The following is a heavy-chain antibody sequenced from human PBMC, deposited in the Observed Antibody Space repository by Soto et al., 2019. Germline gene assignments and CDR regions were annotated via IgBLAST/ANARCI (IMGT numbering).Heavy chain of an antibody. CDR1: GGSMTTYY. Sequence: QVQLQESGPGLMKPSETLSLTCTVSGGSMTTYYWGWIRQPPGKGLEWIGYINYSGNTKYNSSLKSRVTISVDTSKNQFSLKLTSVTAADTAVYYCARSYCRDGVRCNWFDPWGQGTLVTVSS. CDR3: ARSYCRDGVRCNWFDP. J-gene: IGHJ5*02. D-gene: IGHD2-15*01. CDR2: INYSGNT. V-gene: IGHV4-59*01.